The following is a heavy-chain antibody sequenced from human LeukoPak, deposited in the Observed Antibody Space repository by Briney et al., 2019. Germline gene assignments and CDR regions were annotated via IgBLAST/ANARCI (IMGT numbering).Heavy chain of an antibody. CDR3: AKDKARGSQVGPRITAPGTFDY. CDR1: GFTFSSYG. Sequence: GGSLRLSCAASGFTFSSYGMHWVRQAPRKGLEWVAFIRYDGSNKYYADSVKGRFTISRDNSKNTLYLQMNSLRAEDTAVYYCAKDKARGSQVGPRITAPGTFDYWGQGTLVTASS. J-gene: IGHJ4*02. CDR2: IRYDGSNK. D-gene: IGHD6-13*01. V-gene: IGHV3-30*02.